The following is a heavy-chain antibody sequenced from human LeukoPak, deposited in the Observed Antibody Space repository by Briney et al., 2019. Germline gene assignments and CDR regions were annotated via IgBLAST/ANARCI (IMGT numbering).Heavy chain of an antibody. Sequence: GGSLRLSCAASGFNFGGFSMSWVRQAPGKGPERVTHMNEYGGDIFYVDSVKDRFTISRDNAKNSLYLQMNSLRVEDTAVYFCARPRGCNSGRCNNFDYWGQGTLVTVSS. J-gene: IGHJ4*01. CDR3: ARPRGCNSGRCNNFDY. V-gene: IGHV3-7*01. D-gene: IGHD2-8*01. CDR1: GFNFGGFS. CDR2: MNEYGGDI.